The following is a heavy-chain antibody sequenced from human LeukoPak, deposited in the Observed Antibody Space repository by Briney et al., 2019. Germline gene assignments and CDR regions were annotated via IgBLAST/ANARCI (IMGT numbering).Heavy chain of an antibody. CDR2: INHSGST. Sequence: PSETLSLTCAVYGGSFSGYYWSWIRQPPGKGLEWIGEINHSGSTNYNPSLKSRVTISVDTSKNQFSLKLSSVNAADTAVYYCASYGDGSYLDYWGQGTLVTVSS. J-gene: IGHJ4*02. CDR3: ASYGDGSYLDY. CDR1: GGSFSGYY. V-gene: IGHV4-34*01. D-gene: IGHD4-17*01.